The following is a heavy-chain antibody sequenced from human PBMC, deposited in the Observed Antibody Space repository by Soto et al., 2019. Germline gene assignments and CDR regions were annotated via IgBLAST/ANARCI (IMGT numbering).Heavy chain of an antibody. V-gene: IGHV1-69*12. CDR1: GGTFSSYA. CDR3: ASHTSRNNWFDP. Sequence: QVQLVQSGAEVKKPGSSVKVSCKASGGTFSSYAISWVRQAPGQGLEWMGGIIPIFGTANYAQKFQGRVTIXAXXSTSTAYMELSSLRSEDTAVYYCASHTSRNNWFDPWGQGTLVTVSS. CDR2: IIPIFGTA. J-gene: IGHJ5*02.